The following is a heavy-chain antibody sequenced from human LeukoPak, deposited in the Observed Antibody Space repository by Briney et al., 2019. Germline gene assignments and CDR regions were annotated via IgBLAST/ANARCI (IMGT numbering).Heavy chain of an antibody. D-gene: IGHD3-16*01. CDR3: ARGGGLDV. CDR1: GFTFSNYW. J-gene: IGHJ6*02. Sequence: GGSLRLSCAASGFTFSNYWMNWVRQAPGKGLEWVANIKQDESAKNYVDSVKGQFTISRDNAKNSLYLQMNSLRAEDSAVYFCARGGGLDVWGQGATVTVSS. CDR2: IKQDESAK. V-gene: IGHV3-7*03.